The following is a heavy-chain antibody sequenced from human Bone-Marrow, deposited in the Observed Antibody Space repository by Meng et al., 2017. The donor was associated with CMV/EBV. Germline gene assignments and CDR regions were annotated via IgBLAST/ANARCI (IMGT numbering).Heavy chain of an antibody. V-gene: IGHV3-30*19. Sequence: GESLKISCAASGFLFSSFGMHWVRQAPGKGLEWVAVTSYDGNNKYYADSVKGRFTISRDNSKNKVYLQMNSLRAEDTAVYYCARDIDDYDGSGYFDYWGQGTLVTVSS. CDR2: TSYDGNNK. CDR1: GFLFSSFG. J-gene: IGHJ4*02. CDR3: ARDIDDYDGSGYFDY. D-gene: IGHD3-22*01.